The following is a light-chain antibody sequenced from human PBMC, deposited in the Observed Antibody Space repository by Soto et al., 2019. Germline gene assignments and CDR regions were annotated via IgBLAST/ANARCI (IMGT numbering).Light chain of an antibody. Sequence: DIQMTQSPSTLSASVGDRVTITCRASQSISSWVAWYQQKPGKAPKLLIYKASSLESGVPSRFSGSGSGTEFTLTISSLQPDDFATDYCQQYNSYSYTVGQGTKLEIK. CDR2: KAS. V-gene: IGKV1-5*03. CDR1: QSISSW. CDR3: QQYNSYSYT. J-gene: IGKJ2*01.